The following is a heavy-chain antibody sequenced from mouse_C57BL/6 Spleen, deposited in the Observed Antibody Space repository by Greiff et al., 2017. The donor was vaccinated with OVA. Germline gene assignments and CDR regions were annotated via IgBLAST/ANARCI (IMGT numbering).Heavy chain of an antibody. V-gene: IGHV1-53*01. CDR1: GYTFTSYW. J-gene: IGHJ2*01. D-gene: IGHD3-2*01. Sequence: VQLQQPGTELVKPGASVKLSCKASGYTFTSYWMHWVKQRPGQGLEWIGNINPSNGGTNYNEKFKSKATLTVDKSSSTAYMQLSSLTSEDSAVYYCARERQAHYFPLNYWGQGTTLTVSS. CDR2: INPSNGGT. CDR3: ARERQAHYFPLNY.